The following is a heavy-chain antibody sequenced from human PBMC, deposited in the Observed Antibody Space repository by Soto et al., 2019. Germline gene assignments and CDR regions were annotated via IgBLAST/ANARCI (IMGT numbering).Heavy chain of an antibody. D-gene: IGHD4-17*01. J-gene: IGHJ6*03. CDR2: IWYDGSNK. Sequence: GGSLRLSCAASGFTFSSYGMHWVRQAPGKGLEWVAVIWYDGSNKYYADSVKGRFTISRDNSKNTLYLQMNSLRAEDTAVYYCAGTVTTTYYYYYYMDVWGKGTTVTVSS. V-gene: IGHV3-33*01. CDR1: GFTFSSYG. CDR3: AGTVTTTYYYYYYMDV.